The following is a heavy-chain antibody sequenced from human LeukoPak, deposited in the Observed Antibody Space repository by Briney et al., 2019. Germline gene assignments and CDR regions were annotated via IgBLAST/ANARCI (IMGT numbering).Heavy chain of an antibody. D-gene: IGHD5-12*01. V-gene: IGHV4-34*01. CDR3: ARGIVAGYFDY. Sequence: PSETLSLTCAVYGGSFSGYYWSWIRQPPGKGLEWIGEIYHSGSTNYNPSLKSRVTISVDKSKNQFSLKLSSVTAADTAVYYCARGIVAGYFDYWGQGTLVTVSS. CDR1: GGSFSGYY. CDR2: IYHSGST. J-gene: IGHJ4*02.